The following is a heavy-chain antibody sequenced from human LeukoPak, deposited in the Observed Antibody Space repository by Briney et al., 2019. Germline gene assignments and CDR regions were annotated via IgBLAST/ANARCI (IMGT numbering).Heavy chain of an antibody. Sequence: GGSLRLSCAASGFTFSTYAVHWVRQAPGKGLERVAVISYDGSSKYYADSVKGRFTISRDNSKNSLYLQMNSLQIEDTAVYYCGRDNYDNSIHHPFDHWGQGTLVTVSS. J-gene: IGHJ4*02. V-gene: IGHV3-30*04. CDR2: ISYDGSSK. CDR1: GFTFSTYA. CDR3: GRDNYDNSIHHPFDH. D-gene: IGHD3-22*01.